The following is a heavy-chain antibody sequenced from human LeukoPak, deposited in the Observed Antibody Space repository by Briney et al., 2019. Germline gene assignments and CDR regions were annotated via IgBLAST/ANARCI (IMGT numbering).Heavy chain of an antibody. CDR3: ARGYNYGAHYWFDY. J-gene: IGHJ4*02. Sequence: SETLSLTCTVSDGSINIYYWSWIRQAPGKGLEWIGYIYNSGSTNYNPSLGRRVTISMDTSKIQFSLRLTSVTAADTAMYYCARGYNYGAHYWFDYWGQGTLVTVSS. D-gene: IGHD5-18*01. CDR2: IYNSGST. CDR1: DGSINIYY. V-gene: IGHV4-59*01.